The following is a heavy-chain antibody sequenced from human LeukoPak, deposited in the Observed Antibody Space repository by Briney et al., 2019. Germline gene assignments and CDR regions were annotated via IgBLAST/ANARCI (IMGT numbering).Heavy chain of an antibody. CDR3: AMLAKMATIDDFDY. J-gene: IGHJ4*02. D-gene: IGHD5-24*01. V-gene: IGHV3-74*01. CDR2: ISGAAIST. CDR1: GFTFSGYG. Sequence: GGSLRLSCAASGFTFSGYGMNCVRESPGNGLGWGSRISGAAISTNYADYVKGRFTISRDNAKNTLYLQMHSLRAEDTAVYYCAMLAKMATIDDFDYWGQGTLVTVSS.